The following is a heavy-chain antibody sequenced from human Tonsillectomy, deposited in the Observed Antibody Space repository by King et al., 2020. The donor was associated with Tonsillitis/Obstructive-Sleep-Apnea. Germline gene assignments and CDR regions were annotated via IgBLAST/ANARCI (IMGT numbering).Heavy chain of an antibody. Sequence: EVQLVESGGGLIQPGGSLRLSCAASGFTFSRYRMNWVRQATGKGLEWGSYISRSGSSIYYADSVKGRLTNSRDNAKNYLYLQMNSLRDEDTAVYYCARDDGSWGSGGSGYLPFDYWGQGTLVTVSS. V-gene: IGHV3-48*02. CDR1: GFTFSRYR. CDR3: ARDDGSWGSGGSGYLPFDY. CDR2: ISRSGSSI. J-gene: IGHJ4*02. D-gene: IGHD2-15*01.